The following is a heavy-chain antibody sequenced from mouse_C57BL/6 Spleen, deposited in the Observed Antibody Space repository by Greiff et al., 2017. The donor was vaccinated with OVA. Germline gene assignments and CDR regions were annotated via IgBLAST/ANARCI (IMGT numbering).Heavy chain of an antibody. CDR1: ASPFPTYW. CDR2: MDPSDSYT. D-gene: IGHD1-1*01. V-gene: IGHV1-50*01. J-gene: IGHJ2*01. Sequence: QVQLQQSGAELVKPGPSGRLSSKPFASPFPTYWLQGVKRRPGQGLGWIGEMDPSDSYTNYNQKFKGKATLTVDTSSSTAYMQLSSLTSEDSAVYYCARGGYYYGSSHWGQGTTLTVSS. CDR3: ARGGYYYGSSH.